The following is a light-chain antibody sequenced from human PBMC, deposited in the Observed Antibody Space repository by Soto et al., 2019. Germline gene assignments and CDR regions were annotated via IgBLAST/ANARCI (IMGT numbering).Light chain of an antibody. J-gene: IGKJ1*01. Sequence: EIVMTQSPATLSVSPGERATLSCRASQSISSNLAWFQQKPGQPPRLLIYSISTTAAGIPARLSGSGSGTEFTLTISCLQSEDFAVYYCQQYYDWPRTFGQGTKLEI. CDR2: SIS. V-gene: IGKV3-15*01. CDR3: QQYYDWPRT. CDR1: QSISSN.